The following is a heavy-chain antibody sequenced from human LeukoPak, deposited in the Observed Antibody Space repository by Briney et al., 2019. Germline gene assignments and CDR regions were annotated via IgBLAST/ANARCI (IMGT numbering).Heavy chain of an antibody. V-gene: IGHV3-21*01. CDR1: GFTFSSYS. J-gene: IGHJ2*01. D-gene: IGHD2-15*01. CDR2: ISSSSSYI. CDR3: ARDQGLLRYFDL. Sequence: PGGSLRLSCAASGFTFSSYSMNWVRQAPGKGLEWVSSISSSSSYIYCADSVKGRFTISRDNAKNSLYPQMNSLRAEDTAVYYCARDQGLLRYFDLWGRGTLVTVSS.